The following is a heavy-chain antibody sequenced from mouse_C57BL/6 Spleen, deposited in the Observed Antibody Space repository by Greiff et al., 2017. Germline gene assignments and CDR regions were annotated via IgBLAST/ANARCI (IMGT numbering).Heavy chain of an antibody. D-gene: IGHD4-1*02. Sequence: QVQLQQPGAELVKPGASVKLSCKASGYTFTSYWMQWVKQRPGQGLEWIGEIDPSDSYTNYNQKFKGKATLTVYTSSSTAYMQLSSLTSEDSAVYYCARPTGTFFDYWGQGTTLTVSS. V-gene: IGHV1-50*01. CDR1: GYTFTSYW. CDR3: ARPTGTFFDY. CDR2: IDPSDSYT. J-gene: IGHJ2*01.